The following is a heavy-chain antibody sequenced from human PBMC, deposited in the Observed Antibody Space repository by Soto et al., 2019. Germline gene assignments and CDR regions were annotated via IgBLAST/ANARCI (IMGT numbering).Heavy chain of an antibody. Sequence: QVQLVQSGAEVKKPGSSVKVSCKASGGTFSSYTISWVRQAPGQGLEWMGRIIPILGIANYAQKFQGRVTITADKSTSTAYMELSSLRSEDTAVYYCARDPGGFLEYRAWGQGTLVTVSS. CDR2: IIPILGIA. CDR1: GGTFSSYT. CDR3: ARDPGGFLEYRA. D-gene: IGHD3-3*01. J-gene: IGHJ5*02. V-gene: IGHV1-69*08.